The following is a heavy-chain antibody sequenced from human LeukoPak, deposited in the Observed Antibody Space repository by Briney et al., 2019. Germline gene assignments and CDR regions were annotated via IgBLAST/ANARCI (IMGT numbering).Heavy chain of an antibody. CDR1: GFTFSSYE. Sequence: PGGSLRLSCAASGFTFSSYEMNWVRQAPGKGLEWVSYISSSGSTIYYADSVKGRFTISRDNAKNSLYLQMNSLRADDTAIYYCAKGVDIWFGELLSLDYWGQGTLVTVSS. J-gene: IGHJ4*02. CDR3: AKGVDIWFGELLSLDY. D-gene: IGHD3-10*01. CDR2: ISSSGSTI. V-gene: IGHV3-48*03.